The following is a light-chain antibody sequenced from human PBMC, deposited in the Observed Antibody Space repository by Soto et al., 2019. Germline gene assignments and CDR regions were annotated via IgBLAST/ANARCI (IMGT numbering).Light chain of an antibody. Sequence: QSVLTQPASVSGSPGQSITISCTGTSSDVGSYNLVSWYQQHPGKAPKLMIYVVSKRPSGVSNRFSGSKSGNTASLTISGLQAEDEADYYCCSYAGSSTYVFGTGTKLTVL. V-gene: IGLV2-23*02. CDR3: CSYAGSSTYV. CDR2: VVS. J-gene: IGLJ1*01. CDR1: SSDVGSYNL.